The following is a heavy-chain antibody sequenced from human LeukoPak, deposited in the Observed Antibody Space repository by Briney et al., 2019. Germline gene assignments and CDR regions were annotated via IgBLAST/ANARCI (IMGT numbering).Heavy chain of an antibody. Sequence: TGGSLRLSCAASGFTLSTYSMNWVRQAPGKGLEWVSSISSSSSNIYYADSVKGRFTISRDNAKNSLYLQMNSLRAEDTAVYYCARGYSSSWHHYYYYMDVWGKGTTVTVSS. CDR2: ISSSSSNI. V-gene: IGHV3-21*01. CDR1: GFTLSTYS. D-gene: IGHD6-13*01. J-gene: IGHJ6*03. CDR3: ARGYSSSWHHYYYYMDV.